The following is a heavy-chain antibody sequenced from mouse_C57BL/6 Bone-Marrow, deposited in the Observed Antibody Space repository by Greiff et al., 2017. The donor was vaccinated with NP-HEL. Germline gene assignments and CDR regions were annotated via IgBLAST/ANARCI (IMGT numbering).Heavy chain of an antibody. V-gene: IGHV5-17*01. D-gene: IGHD2-4*01. J-gene: IGHJ2*01. CDR1: GFTFSDYG. CDR3: ARGLGY. Sequence: EVMLVESGGGLVKPGGSLKLSCAASGFTFSDYGMHWVRQAPEKGLEWVAYISSGSSPIYYADKVKGRFTISRDHAKNTLFLQMTRLRSEDTAMYYCARGLGYWGQGTTLTVSS. CDR2: ISSGSSPI.